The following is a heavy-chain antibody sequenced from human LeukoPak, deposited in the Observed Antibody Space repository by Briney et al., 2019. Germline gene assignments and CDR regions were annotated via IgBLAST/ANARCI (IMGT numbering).Heavy chain of an antibody. J-gene: IGHJ4*02. V-gene: IGHV1-8*01. CDR1: GYTFTSYD. CDR2: MNPNSGNT. CDR3: ARGLFTYYAEDY. Sequence: ASVKVSCKASGYTFTSYDINWVRQATGQGLEWMGWMNPNSGNTGYAQKFQGRVTMTRNTSISTAYMELSSLRSEDTAVYYCARGLFTYYAEDYRGQGTLVTVSS. D-gene: IGHD2/OR15-2a*01.